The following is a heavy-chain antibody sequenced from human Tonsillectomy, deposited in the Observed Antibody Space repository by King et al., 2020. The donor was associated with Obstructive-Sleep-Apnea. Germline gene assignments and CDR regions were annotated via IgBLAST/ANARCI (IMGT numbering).Heavy chain of an antibody. CDR2: MNPNSGNT. D-gene: IGHD6-19*01. CDR1: GYTFTSYD. CDR3: ARVFSGWYEGGIDY. J-gene: IGHJ4*02. V-gene: IGHV1-8*01. Sequence: QLVQSGAEVKKPGASVKVSCKASGYTFTSYDINWVRQATGQGLEWMGWMNPNSGNTGYVQNFQGRVTMTRNTSISTAYMELSSLRSEDTAVYYCARVFSGWYEGGIDYWGQGTLVTVSS.